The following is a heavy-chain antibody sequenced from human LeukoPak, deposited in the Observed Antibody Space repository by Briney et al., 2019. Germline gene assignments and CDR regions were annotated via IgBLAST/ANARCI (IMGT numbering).Heavy chain of an antibody. D-gene: IGHD2-2*02. V-gene: IGHV4-4*09. J-gene: IGHJ6*03. CDR3: ARSAAGYCSSTSCYSPDFGYYYYYMDV. CDR1: GGSISSYY. CDR2: IYTSGST. Sequence: SETLSLTCTVSGGSISSYYWSWIRQPPGKGLEWIGYIYTSGSTNYNPSLKSRVTISVDTSKIQFSLKLSSVTAADTAVYYCARSAAGYCSSTSCYSPDFGYYYYYMDVWGKGTTVTVSS.